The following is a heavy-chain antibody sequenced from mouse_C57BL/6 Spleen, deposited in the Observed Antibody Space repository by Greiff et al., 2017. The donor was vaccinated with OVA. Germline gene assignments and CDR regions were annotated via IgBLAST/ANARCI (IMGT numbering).Heavy chain of an antibody. J-gene: IGHJ2*01. CDR3: ARSLLITTAMYYFDY. D-gene: IGHD1-1*01. CDR1: GYTFTSYW. CDR2: IDPSDSYT. Sequence: QVQLQQPGAELVKPGASVKLSCKASGYTFTSYWMQWVKQRPGQGLEWIGEIDPSDSYTNYNQKFKGKATLTVDTSSSTAYMQLSSLTSEDSAVYYCARSLLITTAMYYFDYWGQGTTLTVSS. V-gene: IGHV1-50*01.